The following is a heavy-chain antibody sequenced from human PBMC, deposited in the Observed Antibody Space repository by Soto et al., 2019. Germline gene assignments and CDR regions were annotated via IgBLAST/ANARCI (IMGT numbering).Heavy chain of an antibody. Sequence: QVQLVQSGAEVKKPGSSVKVSCKASGGTFSSYTISWVRQAPGQGLEWMGRIIPILGIANYAQKFQGRVTITADKSTSTAYMELSSLRSEDTAVYYCAREHRYGDRNYCYYYMDVWGKGTTVTVSS. CDR1: GGTFSSYT. D-gene: IGHD4-17*01. CDR3: AREHRYGDRNYCYYYMDV. V-gene: IGHV1-69*08. J-gene: IGHJ6*03. CDR2: IIPILGIA.